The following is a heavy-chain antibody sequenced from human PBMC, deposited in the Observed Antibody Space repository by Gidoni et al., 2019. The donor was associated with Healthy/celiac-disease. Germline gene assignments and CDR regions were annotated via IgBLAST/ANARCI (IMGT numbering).Heavy chain of an antibody. Sequence: QVQLVQSGAEVKKPGASVTVACKASGYTFPIYGLSWVRQAPGQGLEWMGWISPYNGETSYAQKFQGRVTLTTDTSTSTAYMELRNLKSDDTVVYYCARDNTSSLSPPDYWGQGTLVTVSS. J-gene: IGHJ4*02. V-gene: IGHV1-18*01. CDR3: ARDNTSSLSPPDY. CDR1: GYTFPIYG. D-gene: IGHD6-13*01. CDR2: ISPYNGET.